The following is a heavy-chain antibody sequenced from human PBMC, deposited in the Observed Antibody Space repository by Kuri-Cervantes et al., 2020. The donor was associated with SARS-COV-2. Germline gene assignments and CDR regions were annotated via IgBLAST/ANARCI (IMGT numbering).Heavy chain of an antibody. Sequence: ASVKVSCKASGYTFTSYAMHWVRQAPGQRLEWMGWSNAGNGNTKYSQEFQGRVTITRDTSASTAYMELSSLRSEDTAVYYCARDGGIAAADYYYYYGMDVWGQGTTVTVSS. V-gene: IGHV1-3*01. CDR1: GYTFTSYA. D-gene: IGHD6-13*01. CDR2: SNAGNGNT. CDR3: ARDGGIAAADYYYYYGMDV. J-gene: IGHJ6*02.